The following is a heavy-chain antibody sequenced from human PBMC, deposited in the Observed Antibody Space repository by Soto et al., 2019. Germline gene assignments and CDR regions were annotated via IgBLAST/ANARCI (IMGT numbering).Heavy chain of an antibody. J-gene: IGHJ4*02. D-gene: IGHD3-22*01. CDR2: IWYDGSNK. Sequence: GGSLRLSCAASGFTFSSYGMHWVRQAPGKGLEWVAIIWYDGSNKYYADSVKGRFTISRDNSKNTLYLQMNSLRAEDTAVYYCARETYYDSSGRFDYWGQGTLVTVPS. V-gene: IGHV3-33*01. CDR1: GFTFSSYG. CDR3: ARETYYDSSGRFDY.